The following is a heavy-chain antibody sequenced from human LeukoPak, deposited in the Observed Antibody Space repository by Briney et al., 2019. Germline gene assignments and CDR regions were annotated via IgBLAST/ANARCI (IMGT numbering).Heavy chain of an antibody. V-gene: IGHV3-30-3*01. CDR1: GFTFSSYA. J-gene: IGHJ6*02. Sequence: PGGSLRLSCAASGFTFSSYAMSWVRQAPGKGLEWVAVISYDGSNKYYADSVKGRFTISRDNSKNTLYLQMNSLRAEDTAVYYCAREAVSLANGMDVWGQGTTVTVSS. D-gene: IGHD3-3*02. CDR3: AREAVSLANGMDV. CDR2: ISYDGSNK.